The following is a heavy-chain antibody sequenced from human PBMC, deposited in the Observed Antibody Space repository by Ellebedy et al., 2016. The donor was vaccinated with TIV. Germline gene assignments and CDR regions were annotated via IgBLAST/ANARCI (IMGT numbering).Heavy chain of an antibody. CDR3: ARQGDYDFDY. J-gene: IGHJ4*02. Sequence: GESLKISCQGSGYSFANYWIGRVRQMPGKGLEWMGIIYPGDSDTRYSPSFQGQVTISADKSISTAYLQWSSLKASDTAMYYCARQGDYDFDYWGQGTLVTVSS. CDR1: GYSFANYW. CDR2: IYPGDSDT. V-gene: IGHV5-51*01. D-gene: IGHD3-3*01.